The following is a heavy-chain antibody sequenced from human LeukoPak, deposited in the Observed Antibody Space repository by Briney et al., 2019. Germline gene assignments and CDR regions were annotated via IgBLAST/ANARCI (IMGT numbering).Heavy chain of an antibody. V-gene: IGHV1-24*01. D-gene: IGHD3-10*01. CDR3: ATDLEQGNAFDI. CDR1: GYTLTELS. J-gene: IGHJ3*02. Sequence: ASVKVSCKVSGYTLTELSMYWVRQAPGKGLEWMGGFDPEDGETIYAQKFQGRVTMTEDTSTDTAYMELSSLRSEDTAVYYCATDLEQGNAFDIWGQGTMVTVSS. CDR2: FDPEDGET.